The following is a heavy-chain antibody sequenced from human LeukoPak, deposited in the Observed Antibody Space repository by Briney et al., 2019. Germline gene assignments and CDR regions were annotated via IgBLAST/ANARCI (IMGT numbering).Heavy chain of an antibody. V-gene: IGHV5-51*01. J-gene: IGHJ4*02. CDR1: GYSFTSYW. D-gene: IGHD1-14*01. CDR3: VRQWPKDRTGTLY. Sequence: GESLKISCKGSGYSFTSYWIGWVRQMPGKGLEWMGIIYPGDSDTRYSPSFQGQVTISADKSISTAYLQWSSLKASDTAMYYCVRQWPKDRTGTLYWGQGTLVTVSS. CDR2: IYPGDSDT.